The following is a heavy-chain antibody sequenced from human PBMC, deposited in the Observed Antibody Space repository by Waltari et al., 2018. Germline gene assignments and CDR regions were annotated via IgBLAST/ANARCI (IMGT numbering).Heavy chain of an antibody. V-gene: IGHV1-3*01. J-gene: IGHJ4*02. Sequence: QVQLVQSGAEVKKPGASVKVSCKASGYTFTSYAMHWVRQAPGPRLEWMGWINAGNGNTKYSQKFQGRVTITRDTSASTAYMELSSLRSEDTAVYYCARFPLDMIVVANWGYYFDYWGQGTLVTVSS. CDR3: ARFPLDMIVVANWGYYFDY. CDR2: INAGNGNT. CDR1: GYTFTSYA. D-gene: IGHD3-22*01.